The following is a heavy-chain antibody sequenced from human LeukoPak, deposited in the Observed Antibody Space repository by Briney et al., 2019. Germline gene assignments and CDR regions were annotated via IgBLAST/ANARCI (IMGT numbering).Heavy chain of an antibody. J-gene: IGHJ5*02. Sequence: PSETLSLTCTVSGGSISSYYWSWIRQPPGKGLEWIGYIYYSGSTNYNPSLKSRVTISVDTSKNQFSLKLSSVTAADTAVYYCARGLYSSSWYRGSYLCWFDPWGQGTLVTVSS. CDR2: IYYSGST. CDR1: GGSISSYY. V-gene: IGHV4-59*01. D-gene: IGHD6-13*01. CDR3: ARGLYSSSWYRGSYLCWFDP.